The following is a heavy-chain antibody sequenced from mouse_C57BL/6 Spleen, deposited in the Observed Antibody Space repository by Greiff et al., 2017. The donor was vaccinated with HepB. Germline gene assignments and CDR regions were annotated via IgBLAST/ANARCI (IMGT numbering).Heavy chain of an antibody. CDR1: GYNFNSYW. D-gene: IGHD3-2*02. J-gene: IGHJ4*01. CDR2: IDPSDSYT. V-gene: IGHV1-69*01. CDR3: ARWEEQTAQATGAMDY. Sequence: QVQLQQPGAELVMPGASVKLSCKASGYNFNSYWMHWVKQRPGQGLEWIGEIDPSDSYTKYNQKFKGKSTLTVDKSSSTAYMQLSSLTSEDAAVYYCARWEEQTAQATGAMDYWGQGTSVTVSS.